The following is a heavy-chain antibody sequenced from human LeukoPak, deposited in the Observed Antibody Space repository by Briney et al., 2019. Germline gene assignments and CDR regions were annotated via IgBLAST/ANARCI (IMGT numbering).Heavy chain of an antibody. V-gene: IGHV4-59*08. CDR2: IYYIGST. Sequence: SETLSLTCTVSGGSINSYYWSWVRQPPGKGLEWIGYIYYIGSTNYNPSLKSRVTISVDTSKNQFSLKLSSMTAADTAVYYCARSRGYSYGTTFLDYWGQGTLVTVSS. CDR3: ARSRGYSYGTTFLDY. J-gene: IGHJ4*02. CDR1: GGSINSYY. D-gene: IGHD5-18*01.